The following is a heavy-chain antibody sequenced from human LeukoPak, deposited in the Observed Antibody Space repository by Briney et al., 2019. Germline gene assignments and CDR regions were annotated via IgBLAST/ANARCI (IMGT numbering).Heavy chain of an antibody. V-gene: IGHV3-23*01. J-gene: IGHJ4*02. Sequence: PGGSLRLSCAASGFTFSSYAMSWVRQAPGKGLEWVSTISGSGASTYYTDSVKGRFTISRDNSKNTLYLQMNSLRAEDTAVYYCANAHTGIAAAGMGYWGQGTLVTVSS. D-gene: IGHD6-13*01. CDR3: ANAHTGIAAAGMGY. CDR1: GFTFSSYA. CDR2: ISGSGAST.